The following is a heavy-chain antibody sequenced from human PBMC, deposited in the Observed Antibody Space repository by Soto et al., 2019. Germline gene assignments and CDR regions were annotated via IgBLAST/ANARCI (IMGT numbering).Heavy chain of an antibody. Sequence: GGSLRLSCAASGFTFSSYSMNWVRQAPGKGLEWVSYISSSSSTIYYADSVKGRFTISRDNAKNSLYLQMTSLRDEDTAVYYCAKGQKWELPFDYWGQGARVTVSS. V-gene: IGHV3-48*02. CDR2: ISSSSSTI. J-gene: IGHJ4*02. CDR1: GFTFSSYS. CDR3: AKGQKWELPFDY. D-gene: IGHD1-26*01.